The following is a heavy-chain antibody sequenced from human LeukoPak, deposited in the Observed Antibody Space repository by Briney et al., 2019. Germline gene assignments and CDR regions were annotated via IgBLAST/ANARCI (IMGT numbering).Heavy chain of an antibody. V-gene: IGHV3-7*01. Sequence: GGSLRLSCAASRFTFSSYWMSWVRQAPGKGLEWVANINQDVSEKYYVDSVKGRFTISRDNAKNSLYLQMNSLRAEDTAVYYCARAGADSKSCSSPSCYRWSMDVWGKGTTVTVSS. J-gene: IGHJ6*03. CDR1: RFTFSSYW. D-gene: IGHD2-2*02. CDR2: INQDVSEK. CDR3: ARAGADSKSCSSPSCYRWSMDV.